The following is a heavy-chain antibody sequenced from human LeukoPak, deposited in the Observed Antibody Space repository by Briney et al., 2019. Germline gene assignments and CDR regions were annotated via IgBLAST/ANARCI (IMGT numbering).Heavy chain of an antibody. CDR1: GGSITSGLYY. Sequence: PSQTLSLTCTVSGGSITSGLYYWTWIRQTAGKGLEWIGRKYTTGATNYNPSLKSRVTISVDTSKNQFSLKLSSVTAADTAVYYCARTTYYDFWSGYSAAHGPFDYWGQGTLVTVSS. CDR3: ARTTYYDFWSGYSAAHGPFDY. D-gene: IGHD3-3*01. J-gene: IGHJ4*02. V-gene: IGHV4-61*02. CDR2: KYTTGAT.